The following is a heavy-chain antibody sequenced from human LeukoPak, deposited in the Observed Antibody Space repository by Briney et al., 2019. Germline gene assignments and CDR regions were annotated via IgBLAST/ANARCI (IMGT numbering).Heavy chain of an antibody. CDR1: GFTFSSYS. Sequence: GGSLRLSCAASGFTFSSYSMNWVRQAPGKGLEWVSSISSSSSYIYYPDSVKGRFTISRDNAKNSLYLQMNSLRAEDTAVYYCARDERVYSYGFDYWGQGTLVTVSS. V-gene: IGHV3-21*01. CDR3: ARDERVYSYGFDY. D-gene: IGHD5-18*01. CDR2: ISSSSSYI. J-gene: IGHJ4*02.